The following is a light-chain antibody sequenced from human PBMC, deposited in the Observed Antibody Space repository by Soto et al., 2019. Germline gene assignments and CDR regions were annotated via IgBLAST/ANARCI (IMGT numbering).Light chain of an antibody. CDR1: SSDVGGYDY. V-gene: IGLV2-8*01. Sequence: QSAMTQPPSASGSPGQSFTISCTGVSSDVGGYDYVLWYQQYPGKAPKLIIFEVNKRPSGVPDRFSGSKSGNTASLTVSGLQDEDEAVYYCASYAGNSRYVFGTGTRSPS. J-gene: IGLJ1*01. CDR3: ASYAGNSRYV. CDR2: EVN.